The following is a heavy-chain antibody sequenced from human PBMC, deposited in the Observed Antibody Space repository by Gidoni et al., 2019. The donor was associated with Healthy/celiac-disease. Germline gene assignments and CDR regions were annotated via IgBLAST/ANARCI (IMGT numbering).Heavy chain of an antibody. J-gene: IGHJ5*02. CDR3: ARGSRVSGSSWYRTNNWFDP. CDR1: GGSFSGYY. D-gene: IGHD6-13*01. V-gene: IGHV4-34*01. Sequence: QVQLQPSGAGLLKPSETLSLTCAVYGGSFSGYYWSGIPQPPGKGLEWIGESNHSGSPNYNPSLKSRVTIAVDTSKNQFSLKLSSVTAADTAVYYCARGSRVSGSSWYRTNNWFDPWGQGTLVTVSS. CDR2: SNHSGSP.